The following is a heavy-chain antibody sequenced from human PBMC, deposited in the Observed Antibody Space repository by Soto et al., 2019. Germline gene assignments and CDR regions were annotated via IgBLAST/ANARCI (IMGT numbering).Heavy chain of an antibody. CDR2: ISGSGGST. CDR1: GFTFSSYA. D-gene: IGHD3-22*01. Sequence: GGSLRLSCAASGFTFSSYAMSWVRQAPGKGLEWVSAISGSGGSTYYADSVKGRFTISRDNSKNTLYLQMNSLRAEDTAVYYCAKEPYYYDSSGSIKRAFDYWGQGTLVTVSS. J-gene: IGHJ4*02. V-gene: IGHV3-23*01. CDR3: AKEPYYYDSSGSIKRAFDY.